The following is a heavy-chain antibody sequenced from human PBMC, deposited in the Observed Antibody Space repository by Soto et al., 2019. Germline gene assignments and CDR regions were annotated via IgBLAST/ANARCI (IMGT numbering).Heavy chain of an antibody. CDR3: ARVGGYENYYYYGMDV. V-gene: IGHV4-59*01. J-gene: IGHJ6*02. Sequence: LSLTCTVSGGSISSYYWSWIRQPPGKGLEWIGYIYYSGSTNYNPSLKSRVTISVDTSKNQFSLKLSSVTAADTAVYYCARVGGYENYYYYGMDVWGQGTTVTVSS. CDR1: GGSISSYY. D-gene: IGHD5-12*01. CDR2: IYYSGST.